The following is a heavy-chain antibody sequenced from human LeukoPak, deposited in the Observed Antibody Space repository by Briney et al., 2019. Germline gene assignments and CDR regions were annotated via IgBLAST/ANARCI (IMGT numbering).Heavy chain of an antibody. CDR1: GGSISNSYW. D-gene: IGHD3-10*01. CDR2: IFHIGST. V-gene: IGHV4-4*02. Sequence: SGTLSLTCAVSGGSISNSYWWTWVRPPPGKGLEWIGQIFHIGSTDYSPSLKTRLTISLDKSKNQFSLKLNSVTAADTAIYYCARRAVRGVDYFDSWGQGTLVTVSS. CDR3: ARRAVRGVDYFDS. J-gene: IGHJ4*02.